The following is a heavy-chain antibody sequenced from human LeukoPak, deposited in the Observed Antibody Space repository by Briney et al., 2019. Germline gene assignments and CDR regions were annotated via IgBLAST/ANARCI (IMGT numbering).Heavy chain of an antibody. J-gene: IGHJ4*02. CDR1: GYNFTNYW. D-gene: IGHD1-26*01. CDR2: IYPGDSDT. V-gene: IGHV5-51*01. CDR3: ARGGIPGGNYYREHFDY. Sequence: GESLKISCKGSGYNFTNYWIDWVRQMPGKGLEWMGIIYPGDSDTRYSPSFQGQVTFSADESISTAYLQWSSLKASDTAIYYCARGGIPGGNYYREHFDYWGQGTLVTVSS.